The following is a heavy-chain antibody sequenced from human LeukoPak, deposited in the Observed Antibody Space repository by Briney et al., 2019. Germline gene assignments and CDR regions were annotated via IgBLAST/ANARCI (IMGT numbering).Heavy chain of an antibody. J-gene: IGHJ5*02. CDR3: ARGPRAPTTYCSSTSCYASGHLHRWFDP. CDR1: GGSFSGYY. Sequence: SETLSLTCAVYGGSFSGYYWSWIRQPPGKGLEWIGEINHSGSTNYNPSLKSRVTISVDTSKNQFSLKLSSVTAADTAVYYCARGPRAPTTYCSSTSCYASGHLHRWFDPWGQGTLVTVSS. CDR2: INHSGST. V-gene: IGHV4-34*01. D-gene: IGHD2-2*01.